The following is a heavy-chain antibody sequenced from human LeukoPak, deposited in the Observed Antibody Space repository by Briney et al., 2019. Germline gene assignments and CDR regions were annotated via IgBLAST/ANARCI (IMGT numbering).Heavy chain of an antibody. Sequence: ASVKVSCKASGYTFTSYGISWVRQATGQGLEWMGWISAYNGNTNYAQKLQGRVTMTTDTSTSTAYMELRSLRSDDTAVYYCARTMAAPDENWFDPWGQGTLVTVSS. V-gene: IGHV1-18*01. CDR1: GYTFTSYG. CDR2: ISAYNGNT. J-gene: IGHJ5*02. CDR3: ARTMAAPDENWFDP. D-gene: IGHD5-24*01.